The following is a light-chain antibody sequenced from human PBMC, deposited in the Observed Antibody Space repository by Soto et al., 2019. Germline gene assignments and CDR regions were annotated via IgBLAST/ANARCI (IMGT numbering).Light chain of an antibody. CDR3: QQYCSSPYT. CDR2: RAS. CDR1: QSVSSSY. V-gene: IGKV3-20*01. J-gene: IGKJ2*01. Sequence: EIVLTQSPGTLSLSPGERATLSCRASQSVSSSYLAWYQQKPGQAPRLLIYRASSRATGIPDRFRGSGSGTVFTLTISILEPEDFAVYYCQQYCSSPYTFGQGTKLEIK.